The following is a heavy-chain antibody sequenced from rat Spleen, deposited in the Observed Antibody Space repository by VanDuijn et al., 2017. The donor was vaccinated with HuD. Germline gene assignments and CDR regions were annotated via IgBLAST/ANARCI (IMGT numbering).Heavy chain of an antibody. CDR3: VNTYYGYWFGY. D-gene: IGHD1-9*01. J-gene: IGHJ3*01. Sequence: EVQLVESGGALVQPGRSLKLSCAASGFTFRDYYMAWVRQAPTKGLEWVATISYDGSSTDYRDSVKGRFTISRDNAKSTLYLQMGSLRSEYTATYYCVNTYYGYWFGYWGQGTLVTVSS. CDR2: ISYDGSST. V-gene: IGHV5-7*01. CDR1: GFTFRDYY.